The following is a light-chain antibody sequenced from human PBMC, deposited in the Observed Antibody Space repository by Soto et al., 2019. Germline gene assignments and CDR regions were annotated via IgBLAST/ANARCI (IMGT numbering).Light chain of an antibody. CDR1: SSAVGSSNL. CDR2: EGS. CDR3: CSYASCTTCSFV. Sequence: QSALTQPASVSGSPGQSITISCTAASSAVGSSNLVSWYQQHPGKAPKLVIYEGSKRPSGVSNRFSGSQSGNTASLTISGLQAEDEADYVCCSYASCTTCSFVFGTGTKVTVL. J-gene: IGLJ1*01. V-gene: IGLV2-23*01.